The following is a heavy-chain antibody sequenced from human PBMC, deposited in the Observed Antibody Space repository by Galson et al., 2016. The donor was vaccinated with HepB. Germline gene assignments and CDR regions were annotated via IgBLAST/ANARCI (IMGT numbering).Heavy chain of an antibody. V-gene: IGHV5-51*01. CDR3: ARRSSDAFDI. Sequence: QSGAEVKKPGESLKISCEGSGYSFTSYWIGWVRQMPGKGLEWMGTIYPGDPDTRYNPSSQGQVTISADKSISAAYLQWNSLKASDTAIYYCARRSSDAFDIWGQGTMVTVSS. CDR1: GYSFTSYW. D-gene: IGHD3-10*01. J-gene: IGHJ3*02. CDR2: IYPGDPDT.